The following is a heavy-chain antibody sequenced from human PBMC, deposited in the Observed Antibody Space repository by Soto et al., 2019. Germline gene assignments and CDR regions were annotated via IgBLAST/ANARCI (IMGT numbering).Heavy chain of an antibody. CDR1: GFTFSSYA. J-gene: IGHJ6*03. CDR2: ISGSGGST. CDR3: AKDGGSSWGPSYYYYYMDV. Sequence: GGSLRLSCAASGFTFSSYAMSWVRQAPGKGLEWVSAISGSGGSTYYADSVKGRFTISRDNSKNTLYLQMNSLRAEDTAVYYCAKDGGSSWGPSYYYYYMDVWGKGTTVTVSS. V-gene: IGHV3-23*01. D-gene: IGHD6-13*01.